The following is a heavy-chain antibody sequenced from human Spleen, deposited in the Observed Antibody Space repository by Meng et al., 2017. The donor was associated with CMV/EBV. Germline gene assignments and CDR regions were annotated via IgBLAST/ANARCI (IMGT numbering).Heavy chain of an antibody. CDR3: AREFRNYGGNSGYFDY. D-gene: IGHD4-23*01. CDR2: IIPILGTA. J-gene: IGHJ4*02. V-gene: IGHV1-69*05. CDR1: GTCRIYA. Sequence: GTCRIYAVTGVRQAPGQGLEWMGGIIPILGTANYAQKFQGRVTITTDESTSTAYMELSSLRSEGTAVYYCAREFRNYGGNSGYFDYWGQGTLVTVSS.